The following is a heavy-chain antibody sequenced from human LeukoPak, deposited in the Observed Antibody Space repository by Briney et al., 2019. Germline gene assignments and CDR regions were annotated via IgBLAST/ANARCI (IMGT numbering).Heavy chain of an antibody. CDR2: IKQDGRDK. V-gene: IGHV3-7*01. CDR1: GSPPRNYR. CDR3: ARDRVGYCTSATMGGCSFDY. Sequence: GGSLRLSRADSGSPPRNYRMTWVHQPPEKPLEWVASIKQDGRDKYYVDSVKGRFTISRDNAKNSLSLQMNSLRAEDTAVYHCARDRVGYCTSATMGGCSFDYWGQGILVTVSS. D-gene: IGHD2-2*01. J-gene: IGHJ4*02.